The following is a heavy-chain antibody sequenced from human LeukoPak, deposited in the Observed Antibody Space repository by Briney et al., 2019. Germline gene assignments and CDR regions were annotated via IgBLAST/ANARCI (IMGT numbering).Heavy chain of an antibody. Sequence: GASVKVSCKASGYTFTSYDINWVRQATGQGLEWMGWMNPNSGNTGYAQKFQGRVTMTRNTSVSTAYMELSSLRSEDTAVYYCARGRVTNRITIYYWGQGTLVTVSS. V-gene: IGHV1-8*01. J-gene: IGHJ4*02. CDR1: GYTFTSYD. CDR2: MNPNSGNT. CDR3: ARGRVTNRITIYY. D-gene: IGHD3-3*01.